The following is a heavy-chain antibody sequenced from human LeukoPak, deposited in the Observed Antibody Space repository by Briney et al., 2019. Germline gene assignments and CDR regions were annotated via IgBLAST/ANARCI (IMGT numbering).Heavy chain of an antibody. D-gene: IGHD3-3*01. CDR1: GFTFSSYW. J-gene: IGHJ6*02. V-gene: IGHV3-74*01. Sequence: GGSLRLSCAASGFTFSSYWMHWVRQAPGKGLVWVSRINSDGSSTSYADSVKGRFTISRDNAKNALYLQMNSLRAEDTAVYYCASRRFLDGYYYGMDVWGQGTMVTVSS. CDR2: INSDGSST. CDR3: ASRRFLDGYYYGMDV.